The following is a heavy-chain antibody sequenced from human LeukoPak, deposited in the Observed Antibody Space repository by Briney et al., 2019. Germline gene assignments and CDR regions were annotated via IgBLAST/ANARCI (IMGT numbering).Heavy chain of an antibody. Sequence: SETLSLTCTVSGGSISSYYWSWIRQPAGKGLEWIGRIYTSGSTNYNPSLKSRVTMSVDTSKNQFSLKLGSVTAADTAVYYCARDLEGGRYYYYGMDVWGRGTTVTVSS. V-gene: IGHV4-4*07. CDR2: IYTSGST. CDR1: GGSISSYY. J-gene: IGHJ6*02. CDR3: ARDLEGGRYYYYGMDV. D-gene: IGHD1-1*01.